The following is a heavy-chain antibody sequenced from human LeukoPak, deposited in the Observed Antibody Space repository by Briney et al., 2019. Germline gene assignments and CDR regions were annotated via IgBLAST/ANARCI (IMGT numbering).Heavy chain of an antibody. J-gene: IGHJ4*02. CDR1: GYTFTSYY. Sequence: GASVKVSCKASGYTFTSYYMHWVRQAPGQGLEWMGIINPNGGSTSYAQKFQGRVTMTSDTSTSTVYMELSSLRSEDTAVYYCARDHPYYYGSGSYSNPLDYWGQGTLVTVSS. CDR2: INPNGGST. D-gene: IGHD3-10*01. V-gene: IGHV1-46*01. CDR3: ARDHPYYYGSGSYSNPLDY.